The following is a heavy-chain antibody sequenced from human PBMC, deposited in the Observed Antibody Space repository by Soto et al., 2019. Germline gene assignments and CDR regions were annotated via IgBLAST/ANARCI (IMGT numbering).Heavy chain of an antibody. Sequence: GGSLRLSCGASGFNLNTYGIYWVRQAPGKGLQWVAQILYDGSKKHYADSVRGRFTITRDNSKNTVYLQMDSLRVDDTAMYYCVRDLALMADYWGQGTLVTVSS. CDR1: GFNLNTYG. D-gene: IGHD3-16*01. CDR3: VRDLALMADY. V-gene: IGHV3-30*03. J-gene: IGHJ4*02. CDR2: ILYDGSKK.